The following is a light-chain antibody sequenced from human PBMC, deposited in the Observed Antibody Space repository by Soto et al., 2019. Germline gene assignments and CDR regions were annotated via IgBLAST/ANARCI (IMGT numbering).Light chain of an antibody. CDR1: QSISNY. CDR2: AAS. Sequence: DMEMTQSPSSLSASVGDRVTITCRASQSISNYLNWYQHKPGKVPKLLIYAASSLQSGVPTRYSGSGSWTHFTLTINSLQPEDFATDYCQQSYGTPLTFGGGTKIEIK. CDR3: QQSYGTPLT. J-gene: IGKJ4*01. V-gene: IGKV1-39*01.